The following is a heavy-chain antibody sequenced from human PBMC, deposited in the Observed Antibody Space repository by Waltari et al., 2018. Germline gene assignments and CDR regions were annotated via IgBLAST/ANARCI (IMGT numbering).Heavy chain of an antibody. J-gene: IGHJ4*02. V-gene: IGHV4-4*02. CDR2: VHHSGKP. CDR3: ASDRGRGLYLDS. D-gene: IGHD2-15*01. CDR1: GDSVSNHYC. Sequence: QVQLQESGPGLVEPSGTLSLTCAVSGDSVSNHYCWSWVRQPPGKGLAWIGQVHHSGKPNYNPSFESRVTMSRDTANNEISLKMTSATAADTVVYYCASDRGRGLYLDSWGPGTLVTVSP.